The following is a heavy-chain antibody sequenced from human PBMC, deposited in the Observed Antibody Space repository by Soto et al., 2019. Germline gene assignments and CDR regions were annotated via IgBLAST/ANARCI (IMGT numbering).Heavy chain of an antibody. Sequence: SVKVSCKASGGTFSSYAISWVRQSPGQGLEWMGGIIPIFGTANYAQKFQGRVTITADESTSTAYMELSSLRSEDTAVYYCARGGGSYHKTYDYWGQGTLVTVSS. CDR2: IIPIFGTA. D-gene: IGHD1-26*01. CDR3: ARGGGSYHKTYDY. J-gene: IGHJ4*02. V-gene: IGHV1-69*13. CDR1: GGTFSSYA.